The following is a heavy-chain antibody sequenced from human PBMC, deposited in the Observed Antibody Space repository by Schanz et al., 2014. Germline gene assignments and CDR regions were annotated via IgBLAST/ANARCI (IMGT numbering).Heavy chain of an antibody. CDR2: IRFDASAK. CDR3: TKGMDSYVSGSDH. V-gene: IGHV3-30*02. Sequence: VQLVESGGGVAQPGGSLRLSCAASGFSFSGYGMHWVRQAPGKGLEWVAYIRFDASAKYYGDSVEGRFTISRDNAKNTLYLQMNSLRAEDTALYYCTKGMDSYVSGSDHWGQGTLVTVSS. J-gene: IGHJ4*02. D-gene: IGHD3-10*01. CDR1: GFSFSGYG.